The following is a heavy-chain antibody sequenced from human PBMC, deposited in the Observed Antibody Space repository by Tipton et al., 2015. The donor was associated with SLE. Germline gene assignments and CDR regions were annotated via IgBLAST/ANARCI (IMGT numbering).Heavy chain of an antibody. D-gene: IGHD4/OR15-4a*01. CDR3: ARAGPEANSFDY. CDR2: INHSGST. J-gene: IGHJ4*02. Sequence: GSLRLSCAVYGGSFSGYYWSWIRQPPGKGLEWIGEINHSGSTNYNPSLKSRVTISVDTSKNQFSLKLSSVTAADTAVYYCARAGPEANSFDYWGQGTLVTVSS. V-gene: IGHV4-34*01. CDR1: GGSFSGYY.